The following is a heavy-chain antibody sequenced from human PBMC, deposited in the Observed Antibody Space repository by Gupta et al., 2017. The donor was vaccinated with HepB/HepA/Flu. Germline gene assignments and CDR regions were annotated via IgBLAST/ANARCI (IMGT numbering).Heavy chain of an antibody. CDR3: IRAGSRGFYYMDV. Sequence: QIQLQQSGPGLVKPSQTLSLTCAISGDSVSANSAAWHWIRQSPSRGLEWLGRTYYRSKWYYDYAVSVKSRIIINPDTSKNQVSLQLNSVTPEDTAVYYCIRAGSRGFYYMDVWGEGTTVTVSS. V-gene: IGHV6-1*01. CDR2: TYYRSKWYY. D-gene: IGHD5-24*01. J-gene: IGHJ6*03. CDR1: GDSVSANSAA.